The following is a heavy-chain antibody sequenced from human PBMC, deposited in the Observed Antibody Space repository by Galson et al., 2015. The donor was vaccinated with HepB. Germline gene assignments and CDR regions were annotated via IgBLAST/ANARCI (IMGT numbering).Heavy chain of an antibody. CDR2: MSGSGVDP. CDR3: AKDPRRYEPSVLDS. D-gene: IGHD3-16*01. J-gene: IGHJ4*02. CDR1: GFTFGSYS. Sequence: SLRLSCAASGFTFGSYSMGWVRQPPGKGLEWASAMSGSGVDPYYADSVKGRSTISRDNSRNRLFLQMNSLRAEDTATYYCAKDPRRYEPSVLDSWGLGTLVTVSS. V-gene: IGHV3-23*01.